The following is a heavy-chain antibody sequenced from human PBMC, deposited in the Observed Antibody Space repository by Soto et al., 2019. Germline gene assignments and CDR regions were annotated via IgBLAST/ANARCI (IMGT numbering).Heavy chain of an antibody. CDR2: ISYDGSNK. Sequence: GGSLRLSCAASGFTFSSYGMHWVRQAPGKGLEWVAVISYDGSNKYYADSVKGRFTISRDNSKSTLYLQMNSLRAEDTAVYYCAKAFFTYYYDSSGYYSPIDYWGQGTLVTVSS. CDR3: AKAFFTYYYDSSGYYSPIDY. V-gene: IGHV3-30*18. J-gene: IGHJ4*02. CDR1: GFTFSSYG. D-gene: IGHD3-22*01.